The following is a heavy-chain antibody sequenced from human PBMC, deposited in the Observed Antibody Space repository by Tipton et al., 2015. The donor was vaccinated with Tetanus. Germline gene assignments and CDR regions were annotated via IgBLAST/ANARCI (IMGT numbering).Heavy chain of an antibody. Sequence: LRLSCAVSGGAFSGYLWSWIRQSPGKGLEWIGEINQSGNTIYNPSLKSRVTIAVDTFKRQFSMTLTSATAADTAVYYCARAGFEGSSSSGYFDHWGLGVLVTVSS. V-gene: IGHV4-34*01. D-gene: IGHD2-2*01. CDR3: ARAGFEGSSSSGYFDH. CDR1: GGAFSGYL. J-gene: IGHJ4*02. CDR2: INQSGNT.